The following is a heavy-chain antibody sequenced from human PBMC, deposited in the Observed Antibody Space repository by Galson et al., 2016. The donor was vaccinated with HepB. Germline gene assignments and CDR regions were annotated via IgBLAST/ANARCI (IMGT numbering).Heavy chain of an antibody. J-gene: IGHJ5*02. Sequence: PALVKPTQTLTLTCTFSGFSLSPSEVAVGWIRQPPGKALQWLALIYWDDDQRSNASLKSRLTVNKDTSKNQVVLKMTNMDPVDTGTYYCAHSLSTVGGFDPWGQGTLVTVSS. V-gene: IGHV2-5*02. CDR2: IYWDDDQ. CDR1: GFSLSPSEVA. D-gene: IGHD1-26*01. CDR3: AHSLSTVGGFDP.